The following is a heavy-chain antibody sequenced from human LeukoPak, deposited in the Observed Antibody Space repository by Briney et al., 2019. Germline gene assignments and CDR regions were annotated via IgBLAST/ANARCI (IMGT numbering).Heavy chain of an antibody. CDR3: ARDVVPDY. V-gene: IGHV1-69*05. CDR2: IIPIFGTA. Sequence: SVKVSCKASGGTFSSYAINWVRQAPGQGLEWMGGIIPIFGTANYAQKLQGRVTMTTDTSTSTAYMELRSLRSDDTAVYYCARDVVPDYWGQGTLVTVSS. D-gene: IGHD2-21*01. J-gene: IGHJ4*02. CDR1: GGTFSSYA.